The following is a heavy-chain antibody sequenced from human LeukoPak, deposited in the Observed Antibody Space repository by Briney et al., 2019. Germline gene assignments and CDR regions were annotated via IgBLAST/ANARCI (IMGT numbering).Heavy chain of an antibody. CDR1: GFTFSSYA. D-gene: IGHD3-22*01. J-gene: IGHJ4*02. CDR2: ISYDGSNK. CDR3: ASPRSGIVVVSAPSGY. V-gene: IGHV3-30*04. Sequence: GGSLRLSCAASGFTFSSYAMHWVRQAPGKGLEWVAVISYDGSNKYYADSVKGRFTISRDNSKNTLYLQMNSLRAEDTAVYYCASPRSGIVVVSAPSGYWGQGTLVTVSS.